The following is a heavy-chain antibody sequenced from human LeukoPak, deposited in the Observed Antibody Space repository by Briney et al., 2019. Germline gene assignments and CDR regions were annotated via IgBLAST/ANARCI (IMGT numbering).Heavy chain of an antibody. V-gene: IGHV4-34*01. J-gene: IGHJ4*02. Sequence: SEALSLTFAGFGGSLRGHYWTWIRQAPWKGLEWIEEINHTGSSRNYSPFLRIRVNMYIDTSKKQFSLTLMSVTAADTANYYCARGQGREGHWGQGTLVIVSS. CDR1: GGSLRGHY. CDR2: INHTGSS. CDR3: ARGQGREGH.